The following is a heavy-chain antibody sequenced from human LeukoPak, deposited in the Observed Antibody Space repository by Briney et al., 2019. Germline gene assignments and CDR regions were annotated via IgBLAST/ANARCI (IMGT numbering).Heavy chain of an antibody. V-gene: IGHV3-30*18. J-gene: IGHJ4*02. CDR1: GFTLSSYG. Sequence: GGSLRLSCAASGFTLSSYGMHWVRQAPGKGLEWVAVISYDGSNKYYADSVKGRFTISRDNSKNTLYLQMNSLRAEDTAVYYCAKASLWFGESYYFDYWGQGTLVTVSS. CDR3: AKASLWFGESYYFDY. CDR2: ISYDGSNK. D-gene: IGHD3-10*01.